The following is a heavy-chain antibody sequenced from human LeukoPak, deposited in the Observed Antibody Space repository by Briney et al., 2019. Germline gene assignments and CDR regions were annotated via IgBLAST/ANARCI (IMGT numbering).Heavy chain of an antibody. CDR2: ISAYNGNT. J-gene: IGHJ5*02. CDR3: ARVRSCSSTSCYARANWFDP. V-gene: IGHV1-18*01. Sequence: ASVKVSCKASGYTFTSYGISWVRQAPGQGLEWMGWISAYNGNTNYAQKLQGRVTMTTGTSTSTAYMELRSLRSDDTAVYYCARVRSCSSTSCYARANWFDPWGQGTLVTVPS. D-gene: IGHD2-2*01. CDR1: GYTFTSYG.